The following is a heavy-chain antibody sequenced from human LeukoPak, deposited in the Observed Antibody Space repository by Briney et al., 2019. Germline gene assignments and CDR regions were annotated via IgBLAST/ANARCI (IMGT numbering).Heavy chain of an antibody. V-gene: IGHV4-61*02. CDR1: GGSINSGSYY. Sequence: PSETLSLTCTVSGGSINSGSYYWSWIRQPAGKGLEWIGRIYTSGSTNYNPSLKSRVTISIDTSKNQLSLKLSSVTAADTAVYSCVRHVARAFDIWGQGTKVTVSS. CDR2: IYTSGST. J-gene: IGHJ3*02. CDR3: VRHVARAFDI.